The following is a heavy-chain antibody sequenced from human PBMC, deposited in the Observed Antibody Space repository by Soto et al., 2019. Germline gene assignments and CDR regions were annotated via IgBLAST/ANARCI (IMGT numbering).Heavy chain of an antibody. CDR2: IKSVSDGGAT. Sequence: EVELVESGGGLVKPGGSLRLSCSTSGFTFSNAWMIWVRQAPGKGLEWISRIKSVSDGGATDYAAAVKGRFSASRDDSQNTVYLQINSPKTEDTAVYYCSTSRYGGDYPPLLRYWGKGTLVIVSS. J-gene: IGHJ4*02. CDR3: STSRYGGDYPPLLRY. V-gene: IGHV3-15*01. D-gene: IGHD2-21*01. CDR1: GFTFSNAW.